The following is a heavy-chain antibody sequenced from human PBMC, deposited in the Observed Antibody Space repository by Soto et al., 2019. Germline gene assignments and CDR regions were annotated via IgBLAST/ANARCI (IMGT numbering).Heavy chain of an antibody. J-gene: IGHJ5*02. D-gene: IGHD3-22*01. Sequence: AGGSLRLSCAASGFTFSSYAMSWVRQAPGKGLEWVSAISGSGGSTYYADSVKGRFTISRDNSKNTLYLQMNSLRAEDTAVYYCAKALSEYYYDSSGYLAWGQGTLVTVSS. CDR1: GFTFSSYA. CDR2: ISGSGGST. V-gene: IGHV3-23*01. CDR3: AKALSEYYYDSSGYLA.